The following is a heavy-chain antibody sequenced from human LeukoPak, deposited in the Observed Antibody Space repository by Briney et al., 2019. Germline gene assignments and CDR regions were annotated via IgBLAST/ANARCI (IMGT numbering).Heavy chain of an antibody. CDR2: ISSSSSFI. CDR1: GFTFSTYT. Sequence: GGSLRLSCAASGFTFSTYTLNWVRQAPGKGLEWVPCISSSSSFIYYADSVKGRFTISRDNAKNSVYLQMNSLRAEDTAVYYCAREAGEAFDIWGQGTMVTVSS. V-gene: IGHV3-21*01. D-gene: IGHD3-10*01. CDR3: AREAGEAFDI. J-gene: IGHJ3*02.